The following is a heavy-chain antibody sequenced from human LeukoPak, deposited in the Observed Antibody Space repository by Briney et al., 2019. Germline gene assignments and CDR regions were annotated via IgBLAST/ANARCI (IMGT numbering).Heavy chain of an antibody. CDR1: GYTFSGYN. D-gene: IGHD2-8*01. CDR2: NSPDSGGT. V-gene: IGHV1-2*02. CDR3: ARVCTVQWVVDAFEM. Sequence: ASVKDSSMPSGYTFSGYNIHWVRQAPGQGPEWMGWNSPDSGGTYYAQNFQGRLTMTRDTSINTAYMELSSLTSDDTAVYYCARVCTVQWVVDAFEMWGQGTMVTVSS. J-gene: IGHJ3*02.